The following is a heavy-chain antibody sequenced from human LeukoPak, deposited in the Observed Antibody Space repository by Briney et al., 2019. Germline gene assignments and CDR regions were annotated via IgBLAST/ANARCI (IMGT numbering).Heavy chain of an antibody. J-gene: IGHJ6*02. Sequence: PSETLSLTCTVSGGSISSSSYYWGWIRQPPGKGLEWIGSIYYSGSTYYNPSLKSRVTISVDTSKNQFSLKLSSVTAADTAVYYCARLRSVSSWELYYYYGMDVWGQGTTVTVPS. CDR3: ARLRSVSSWELYYYYGMDV. V-gene: IGHV4-39*01. D-gene: IGHD6-13*01. CDR2: IYYSGST. CDR1: GGSISSSSYY.